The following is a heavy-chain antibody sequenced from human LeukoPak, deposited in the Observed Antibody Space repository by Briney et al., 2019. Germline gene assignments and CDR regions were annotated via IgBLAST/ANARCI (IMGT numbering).Heavy chain of an antibody. Sequence: TTSETLSLTCTVSGGSISSYYWSWIRQPPGKGLEWIGYIYYSGSTNYNPSLKSRVTISVDTSKNQFSQKLSSVTAADTAVYYCARHGEYSSGWPYYFDYWGQGTLVTVSS. D-gene: IGHD6-19*01. CDR1: GGSISSYY. CDR2: IYYSGST. V-gene: IGHV4-59*08. J-gene: IGHJ4*02. CDR3: ARHGEYSSGWPYYFDY.